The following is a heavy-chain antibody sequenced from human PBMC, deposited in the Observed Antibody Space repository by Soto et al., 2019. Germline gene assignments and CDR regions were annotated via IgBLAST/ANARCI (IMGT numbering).Heavy chain of an antibody. J-gene: IGHJ6*02. Sequence: QVQLVQSGAEVKKPGASVKVSCKASGYTFTSYDINWVRQATGQGLEWMGWMNPNSGNTGYAQKFQGRVSMTTTTSISTAYMELSSLRSEDTAVCYCARGPAYSSSWKAKMQGDGMDVWGQGTTVTVSS. CDR2: MNPNSGNT. V-gene: IGHV1-8*01. CDR1: GYTFTSYD. CDR3: ARGPAYSSSWKAKMQGDGMDV. D-gene: IGHD6-13*01.